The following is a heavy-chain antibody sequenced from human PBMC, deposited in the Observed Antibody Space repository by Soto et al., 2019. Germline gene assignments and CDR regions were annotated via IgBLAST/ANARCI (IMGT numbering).Heavy chain of an antibody. D-gene: IGHD2-2*01. Sequence: ETLSLRWTVSGGCINSYYWGWIRQPPGKGLEWIGYVYYTGSTNYNPSLKSRVTISVDTSKKQFSLRLSSVTAADTAVYYCARYYCTSTTCFYFDYWGQGTLVTASS. CDR2: VYYTGST. CDR3: ARYYCTSTTCFYFDY. V-gene: IGHV4-59*01. CDR1: GGCINSYY. J-gene: IGHJ4*02.